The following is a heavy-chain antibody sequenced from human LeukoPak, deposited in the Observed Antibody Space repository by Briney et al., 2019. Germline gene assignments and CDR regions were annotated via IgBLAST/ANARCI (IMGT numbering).Heavy chain of an antibody. CDR1: GYTFTSYS. Sequence: ASVKVSCKASGYTFTSYSISWVRQAPGQGLEWMGWISAYNGNTNYAQKLQGRVTMTTDTSTSTAYMELRSLRSDDTAVYYCARDLLQTHGFDPWGQGALVTVSS. CDR2: ISAYNGNT. CDR3: ARDLLQTHGFDP. D-gene: IGHD1-26*01. J-gene: IGHJ5*02. V-gene: IGHV1-18*01.